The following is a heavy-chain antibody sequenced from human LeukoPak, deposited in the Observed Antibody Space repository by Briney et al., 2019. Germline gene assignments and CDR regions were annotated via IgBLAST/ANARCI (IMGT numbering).Heavy chain of an antibody. J-gene: IGHJ4*02. CDR3: ARHLSGSSWCDY. V-gene: IGHV4-34*01. D-gene: IGHD6-13*01. CDR1: AGSFSGYY. CDR2: IYYSGST. Sequence: PSETLSLTCAVYAGSFSGYYWSWIRQPPGKGLEWIGNIYYSGSTYYNPSLKSRVTISVDTSKNQFSLNLSSVTAADTAVFYCARHLSGSSWCDYWGQGTLVTVSS.